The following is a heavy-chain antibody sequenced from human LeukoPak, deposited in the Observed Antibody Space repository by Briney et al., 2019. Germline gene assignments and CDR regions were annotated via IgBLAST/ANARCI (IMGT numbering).Heavy chain of an antibody. CDR3: ARGHIAVVTSTRNFDI. CDR2: IFSSGST. Sequence: SETLSLTCTVSGGSMSSYYWSWIRQPAGKGLEWIGRIFSSGSTNYNPSLKSRVTMSIDTSKNQFSLTLTSVTAADTAVYYCARGHIAVVTSTRNFDIWGQGTTVTVSS. D-gene: IGHD3-22*01. J-gene: IGHJ3*02. V-gene: IGHV4-4*07. CDR1: GGSMSSYY.